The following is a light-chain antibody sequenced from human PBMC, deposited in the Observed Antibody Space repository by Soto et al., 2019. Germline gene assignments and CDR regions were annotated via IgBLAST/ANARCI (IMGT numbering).Light chain of an antibody. CDR3: QQRSNWQYT. CDR2: DTS. J-gene: IGKJ2*01. CDR1: QSVSSY. V-gene: IGKV3-11*01. Sequence: EIVLTQSPATLSLSPGERATLSCRASQSVSSYSAWYQQKPGQAPRLLIYDTSNRATGIPARFSGRGSGTDFTLTISGLEPEDFAVYYCQQRSNWQYTFGLGTRLEIK.